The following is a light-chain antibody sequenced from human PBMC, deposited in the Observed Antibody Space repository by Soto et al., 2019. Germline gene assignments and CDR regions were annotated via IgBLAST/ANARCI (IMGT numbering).Light chain of an antibody. CDR2: DAS. Sequence: ILKTKYPATLSVSPGERVTLSCRASQSVSNNLAWYQQKPGQAPRLLIYDASTRATGIPARFSGSGSGTEFTLTISGLQSEDFAVYYCQQYNNWPPWTFGQGTKVEIK. V-gene: IGKV3-15*01. CDR3: QQYNNWPPWT. J-gene: IGKJ1*01. CDR1: QSVSNN.